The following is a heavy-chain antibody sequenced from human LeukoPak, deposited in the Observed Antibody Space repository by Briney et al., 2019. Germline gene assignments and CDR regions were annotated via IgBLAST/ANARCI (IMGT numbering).Heavy chain of an antibody. CDR3: AKGGLAGRPDY. Sequence: GGSLRLSCAASGFTFTNYAMSWVRQAPGKGLEWVSAISGSGGSTYYADSVKGRFTISRDNSRNTLYLQMNSLRAEDTAVYYCAKGGLAGRPDYWGQGTLVTVSS. D-gene: IGHD6-25*01. J-gene: IGHJ4*02. CDR2: ISGSGGST. CDR1: GFTFTNYA. V-gene: IGHV3-23*01.